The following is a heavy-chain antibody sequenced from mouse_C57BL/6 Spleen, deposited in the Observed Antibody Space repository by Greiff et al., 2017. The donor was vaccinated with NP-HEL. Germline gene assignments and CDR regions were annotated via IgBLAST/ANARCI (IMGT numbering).Heavy chain of an antibody. CDR3: AKGDYYGSSYYWYFDV. CDR2: INPSSGYT. CDR1: GYTFTSYT. J-gene: IGHJ1*03. D-gene: IGHD1-1*01. V-gene: IGHV1-4*01. Sequence: VQLQQSGAELARPGASVKMSCKASGYTFTSYTMHWVKQRPGQGLEWIGYINPSSGYTKYNQKFKDKATLTADKSSSTAYMQLSSLTSEDSAVYYWAKGDYYGSSYYWYFDVWGTGTTVTVSS.